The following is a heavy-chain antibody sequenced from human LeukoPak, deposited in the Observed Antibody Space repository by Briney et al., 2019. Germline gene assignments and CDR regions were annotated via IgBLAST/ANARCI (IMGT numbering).Heavy chain of an antibody. V-gene: IGHV4-30-2*01. D-gene: IGHD2-2*01. CDR3: ARVQCSSSSTSCHTAPLWEGFDY. CDR1: GGSISSGGYY. J-gene: IGHJ4*02. Sequence: PSETLSLTCTVSGGSISSGGYYWGWIRQPPGKGLEWIGYIYHSGSTYYNPSLKSRVTISVDTSKNQFSLKLSSVTAADTAVYYCARVQCSSSSTSCHTAPLWEGFDYWGQGTLVTVSS. CDR2: IYHSGST.